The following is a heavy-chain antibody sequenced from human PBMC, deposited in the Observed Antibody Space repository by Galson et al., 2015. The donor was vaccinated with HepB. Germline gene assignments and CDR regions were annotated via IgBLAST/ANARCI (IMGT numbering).Heavy chain of an antibody. Sequence: SVKVSCKASGYTFTAYGITWVRQAPGQGLEWMGWINAYNGKTNYVQKLQGRVTMTTDTSTSTAYMELRSLRSDDTAVYYCARGVAVSESYFFDYWGQGTLDTVSS. D-gene: IGHD6-19*01. V-gene: IGHV1-18*01. CDR2: INAYNGKT. CDR3: ARGVAVSESYFFDY. CDR1: GYTFTAYG. J-gene: IGHJ4*02.